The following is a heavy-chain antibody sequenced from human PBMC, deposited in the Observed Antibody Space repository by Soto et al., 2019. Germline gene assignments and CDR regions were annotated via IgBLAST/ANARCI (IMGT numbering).Heavy chain of an antibody. CDR2: IVVGSGNT. V-gene: IGHV1-58*01. Sequence: SVKVSCKASTFTFTSSAVQWVRQARGQRLEWIGWIVVGSGNTKYAQNLQERVTITRDMSSGTAYLELSSLRSEDTAVYYCVKDVGYSGTYWGQGTLVTVSS. CDR1: TFTFTSSA. J-gene: IGHJ4*01. CDR3: VKDVGYSGTY. D-gene: IGHD1-26*01.